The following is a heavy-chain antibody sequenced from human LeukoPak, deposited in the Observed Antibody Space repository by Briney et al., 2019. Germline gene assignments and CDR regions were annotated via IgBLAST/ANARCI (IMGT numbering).Heavy chain of an antibody. J-gene: IGHJ4*02. Sequence: GGSLRLSCAASGFTFSIYTMNWVRQAPGKGLEWVSSIDSRSNYIYYADSLKGRFTISRDNSKNTLYLQMNSLRAEDTAVYYCARRAGAYSHPYDYWGQGTLVTVSS. CDR1: GFTFSIYT. V-gene: IGHV3-21*04. CDR2: IDSRSNYI. D-gene: IGHD4/OR15-4a*01. CDR3: ARRAGAYSHPYDY.